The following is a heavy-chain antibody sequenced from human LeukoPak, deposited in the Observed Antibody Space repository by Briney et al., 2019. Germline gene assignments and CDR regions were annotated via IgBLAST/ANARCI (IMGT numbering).Heavy chain of an antibody. CDR3: ARRGMYYDILTGYYDTYYFDY. D-gene: IGHD3-9*01. CDR1: GGAFSSYA. J-gene: IGHJ4*02. Sequence: SVKVSCKASGGAFSSYAISWVRQAPGQGLEWMGGIIPIFGTANYAQKFQGRVTITTDESTSTAYMELSSLRSEDTAVYYCARRGMYYDILTGYYDTYYFDYWGQGTLVTVSS. CDR2: IIPIFGTA. V-gene: IGHV1-69*05.